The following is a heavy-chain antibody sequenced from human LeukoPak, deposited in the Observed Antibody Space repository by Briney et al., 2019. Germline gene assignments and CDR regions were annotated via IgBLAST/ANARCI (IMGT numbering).Heavy chain of an antibody. CDR1: GFTFSSYW. J-gene: IGHJ5*02. CDR3: ARKRGWELPQTDWFDP. Sequence: GGSLRLSCAASGFTFSSYWMHWVRHAPGKGLVWVSRINSDGSSTSYADSVKGRFTISRDNAKNSLYLQMNSLRAEDTAVYYCARKRGWELPQTDWFDPWGQGTLVTVSS. V-gene: IGHV3-74*01. D-gene: IGHD1-26*01. CDR2: INSDGSST.